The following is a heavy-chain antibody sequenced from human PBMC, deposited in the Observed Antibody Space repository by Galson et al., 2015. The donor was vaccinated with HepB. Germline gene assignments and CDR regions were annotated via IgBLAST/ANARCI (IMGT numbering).Heavy chain of an antibody. CDR2: ISSSSSYI. CDR3: ARDPPTYSVLDY. V-gene: IGHV3-21*01. J-gene: IGHJ4*02. CDR1: GFTFSSYS. D-gene: IGHD2-21*01. Sequence: SLRLSCAASGFTFSSYSMNWVRQAPGKGLEWVSSISSSSSYIYYADSVKGRFTISRDNAKNSLYLQMNSLRAEDTAVYYCARDPPTYSVLDYWGQGTLVTVSS.